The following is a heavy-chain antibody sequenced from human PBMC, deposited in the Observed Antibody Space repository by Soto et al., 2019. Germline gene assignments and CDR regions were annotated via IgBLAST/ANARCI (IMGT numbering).Heavy chain of an antibody. V-gene: IGHV3-48*01. D-gene: IGHD3-3*01. CDR1: GFTFSSYS. CDR3: ARDPPITIS. Sequence: GGSLRLSCAASGFTFSSYSMNWVRQAPGKGLEWVSYISSSSSTIYYADSVKGRFTISRDNAKNSLYLQMNSLRAEDTAVYYCARDPPITISWGQGTLVTVSS. CDR2: ISSSSSTI. J-gene: IGHJ5*02.